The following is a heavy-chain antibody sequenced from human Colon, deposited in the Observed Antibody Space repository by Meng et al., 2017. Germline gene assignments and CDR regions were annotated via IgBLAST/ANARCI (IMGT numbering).Heavy chain of an antibody. J-gene: IGHJ2*01. Sequence: QWDESGAELKKPGASVKVSCKVFGYTFMNYAINGVRQAPGQGLEWMGWINTHTGNPTYGQGFTGRFVLSSDTSVSTANLQISSLKAEDTAVYYCARGGPYPDSSGFHWYFDLWGRGTLVTVSS. CDR2: INTHTGNP. CDR3: ARGGPYPDSSGFHWYFDL. D-gene: IGHD3-22*01. V-gene: IGHV7-4-1*02. CDR1: GYTFMNYA.